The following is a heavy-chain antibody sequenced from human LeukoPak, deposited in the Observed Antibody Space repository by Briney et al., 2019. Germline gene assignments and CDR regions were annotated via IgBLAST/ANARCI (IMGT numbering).Heavy chain of an antibody. CDR3: ARRGVVIRVILVCFHKGAYYFDS. Sequence: GGPLRLSCAVSGITLRNFGLSGVPQAPGKGREGVAAFSESGGGTNSAVAVKGRITISGGNPKNPLYLQMNSLRAEDTAVYFCARRGVVIRVILVCFHKGAYYFDSWGQGALVTVSS. V-gene: IGHV3-23*01. CDR1: GITLRNFG. CDR2: FSESGGGT. D-gene: IGHD2-21*01. J-gene: IGHJ4*02.